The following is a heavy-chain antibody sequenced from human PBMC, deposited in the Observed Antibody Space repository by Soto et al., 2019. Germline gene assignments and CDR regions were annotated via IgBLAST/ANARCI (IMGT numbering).Heavy chain of an antibody. J-gene: IGHJ6*02. Sequence: SETLSLTCTFSGCSISSYYWSWIRQPPGKGLEWIGYIYYSGSTNYNPSLKSRVTISVDTSKNQFSLDLTSVTAADTAVYYCARNAYQLPNFSYYYGMDVWGHGTTVTVSS. D-gene: IGHD2-2*01. CDR3: ARNAYQLPNFSYYYGMDV. CDR2: IYYSGST. CDR1: GCSISSYY. V-gene: IGHV4-59*08.